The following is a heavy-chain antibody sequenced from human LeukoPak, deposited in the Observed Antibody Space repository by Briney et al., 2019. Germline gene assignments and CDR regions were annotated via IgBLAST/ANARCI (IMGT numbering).Heavy chain of an antibody. J-gene: IGHJ6*02. CDR2: IIPILGIA. V-gene: IGHV1-69*04. CDR3: ASGEYYYGSGSYHENYYYYYGTDV. D-gene: IGHD3-10*01. Sequence: SVKVSCKASGGTFSSYAISWVRQAPGQGLEWMGRIIPILGIANYAQKFQGRVTITADKSTSTAYMELSSLRSEDTAVYYCASGEYYYGSGSYHENYYYYYGTDVWGQGTTVTVSS. CDR1: GGTFSSYA.